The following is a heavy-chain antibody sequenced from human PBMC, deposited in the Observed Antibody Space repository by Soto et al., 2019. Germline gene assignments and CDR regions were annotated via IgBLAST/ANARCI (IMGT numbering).Heavy chain of an antibody. CDR1: GFTFSSYG. J-gene: IGHJ6*03. V-gene: IGHV3-33*01. CDR2: IWYDGSNK. CDR3: ARAALDYDYYYYMDV. Sequence: GGSLRLSCAASGFTFSSYGMHWVRQAPGKGLEWVAVIWYDGSNKYYADSVKGRFTISRDNSKNTLYLQMNSLRAEDTAVYYCARAALDYDYYYYMDVWGKGTTVTVSS.